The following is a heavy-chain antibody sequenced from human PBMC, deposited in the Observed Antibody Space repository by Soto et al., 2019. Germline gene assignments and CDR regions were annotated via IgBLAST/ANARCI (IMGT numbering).Heavy chain of an antibody. J-gene: IGHJ4*02. CDR3: AKDSYFDY. CDR2: VGGTGSIT. V-gene: IGHV3-23*01. Sequence: EVQLLESGGGLVQPGGSLRLSCAASGFTFSSYVMNWVRQAPGKGLEWVSSVGGTGSITYYADSVTGRFTISRDNSKNTLYLQMNSLRAEDTDVYFCAKDSYFDYRGQGTLVNVSS. CDR1: GFTFSSYV.